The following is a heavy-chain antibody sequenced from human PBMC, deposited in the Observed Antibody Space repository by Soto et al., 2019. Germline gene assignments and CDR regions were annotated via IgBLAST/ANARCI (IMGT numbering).Heavy chain of an antibody. V-gene: IGHV3-23*01. J-gene: IGHJ2*01. D-gene: IGHD4-17*01. Sequence: EVQLLESGGGLVQPGGSLRLSCAASGFTFSSYAMSWVRQAPGKGLEWVSAISGSGGSTYYADSVKGRFTISRDNYKNTLYLQMNSLRAEDTAVYYCAKANGDYTWYFDLWGRGTLVTVSS. CDR3: AKANGDYTWYFDL. CDR1: GFTFSSYA. CDR2: ISGSGGST.